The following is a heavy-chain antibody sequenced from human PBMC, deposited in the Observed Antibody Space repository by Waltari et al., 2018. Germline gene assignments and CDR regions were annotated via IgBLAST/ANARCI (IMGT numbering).Heavy chain of an antibody. CDR2: IKQDGSEK. V-gene: IGHV3-7*01. CDR3: ARVREDFWSGFYH. CDR1: GFTFSTYW. J-gene: IGHJ4*02. D-gene: IGHD3-3*01. Sequence: EVQLVESGGGLVQPGGSLRLSCAASGFTFSTYWMSWVRQAPGKGLEWVANIKQDGSEKYYVDAVKGRCTISRDNTNNSLYLQMNSLRAEDTAVYYCARVREDFWSGFYHWGQGALVTVSS.